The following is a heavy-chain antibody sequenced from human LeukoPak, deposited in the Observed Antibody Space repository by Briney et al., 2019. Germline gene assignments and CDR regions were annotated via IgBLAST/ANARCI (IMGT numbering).Heavy chain of an antibody. D-gene: IGHD6-13*01. CDR3: ARGDVGSSWLDY. CDR1: GGTFSRND. CDR2: IMPLFGTA. V-gene: IGHV1-69*05. Sequence: ASVKVSCKASGGTFSRNDISWVRQAPGQGLEWMGGIMPLFGTAKNAQKFQGRVTITRNTSISTAYMELSSLRSEDTAVYYCARGDVGSSWLDYWGQGTLVTVSS. J-gene: IGHJ4*02.